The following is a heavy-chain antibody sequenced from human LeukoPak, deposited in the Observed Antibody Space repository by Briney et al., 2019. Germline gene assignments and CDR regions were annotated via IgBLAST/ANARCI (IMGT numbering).Heavy chain of an antibody. Sequence: SETLSLTCTVSGGSVSSGSYYRSWIRQPPGKGLEWIGYIYYSGSTNYNPSLKSRVTISVDTSKNQFSLKLSSVTAADTAVYYCARESSLYDILTGYSHDAFDIWGQGTMVTVSS. CDR3: ARESSLYDILTGYSHDAFDI. CDR1: GGSVSSGSYY. V-gene: IGHV4-61*01. CDR2: IYYSGST. D-gene: IGHD3-9*01. J-gene: IGHJ3*02.